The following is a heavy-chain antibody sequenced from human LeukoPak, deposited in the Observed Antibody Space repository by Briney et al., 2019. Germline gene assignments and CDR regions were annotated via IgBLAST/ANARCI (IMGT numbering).Heavy chain of an antibody. V-gene: IGHV4-59*01. D-gene: IGHD3-22*01. CDR1: GDSISIYY. J-gene: IGHJ3*02. Sequence: PSETLSLICSVSGDSISIYYWSWIRQPPGKGLEWIGYIDHTGSTNYNPSLNSRVTISRDTSKNHFSLELSSVTAADTAVYFCARGPYSYDSSGAFDIWGQGTMVTVSS. CDR3: ARGPYSYDSSGAFDI. CDR2: IDHTGST.